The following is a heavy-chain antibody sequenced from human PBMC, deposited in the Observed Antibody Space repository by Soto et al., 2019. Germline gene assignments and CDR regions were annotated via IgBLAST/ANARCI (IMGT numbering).Heavy chain of an antibody. D-gene: IGHD6-13*01. CDR3: AREGYSSSWYVY. V-gene: IGHV1-69*01. Sequence: QVQLVQSGAEVKKPGSSVKVSCKASGGTFSSYAISWVRQAPGQGLEWMGGIIPIFCTANYAQKFQGRVTITADESTSTAYMELSSLRSDDTAVYYCAREGYSSSWYVYWGQGPLVTVSS. CDR1: GGTFSSYA. J-gene: IGHJ4*02. CDR2: IIPIFCTA.